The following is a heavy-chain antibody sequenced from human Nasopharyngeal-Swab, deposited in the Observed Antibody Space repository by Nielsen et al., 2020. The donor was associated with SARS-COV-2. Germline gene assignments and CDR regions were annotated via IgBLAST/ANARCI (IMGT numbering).Heavy chain of an antibody. J-gene: IGHJ4*02. D-gene: IGHD2-15*01. CDR1: GYTFTSYG. CDR3: ARDCPYCSGGSCYCGGIEFDY. V-gene: IGHV1-18*04. CDR2: ISAYNGNT. Sequence: ASVKVSCKASGYTFTSYGISWVRQAPGQGLEWMGWISAYNGNTNYAQKLQGRVTMTTDTSTSTAYMELRSLRSGDTAVYYCARDCPYCSGGSCYCGGIEFDYWGQGTLVTVSS.